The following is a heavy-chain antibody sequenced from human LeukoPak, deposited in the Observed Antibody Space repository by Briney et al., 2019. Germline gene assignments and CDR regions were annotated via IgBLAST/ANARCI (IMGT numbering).Heavy chain of an antibody. CDR3: ARGLLAAAGN. Sequence: SETLSLTCAVCGGYFSGYYWGWIRQPPGKGLELNGEIHHSGSTNYNPSLKSRVTISVDTSKNQFSLKLSSVTAADTAVYYCARGLLAAAGNWGQGTLVTVSS. CDR2: IHHSGST. D-gene: IGHD6-13*01. V-gene: IGHV4-34*01. J-gene: IGHJ4*02. CDR1: GGYFSGYY.